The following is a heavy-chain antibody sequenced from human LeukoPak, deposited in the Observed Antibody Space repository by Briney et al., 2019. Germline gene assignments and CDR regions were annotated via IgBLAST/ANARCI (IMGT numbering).Heavy chain of an antibody. J-gene: IGHJ4*02. CDR2: ISGSGGST. Sequence: PGGSLRLSCAASGFTFSSYAMSWVRQAPGKGLEWVSAISGSGGSTYYAVSLKGRFTISRDNSKNTLYLQMNSLRAEDTAVYYCAKGVTTYRNYFDYWGQGTLVTVSS. CDR3: AKGVTTYRNYFDY. D-gene: IGHD4-11*01. V-gene: IGHV3-23*01. CDR1: GFTFSSYA.